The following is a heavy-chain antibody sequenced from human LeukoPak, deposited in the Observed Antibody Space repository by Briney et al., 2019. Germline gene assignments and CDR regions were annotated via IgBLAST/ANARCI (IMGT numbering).Heavy chain of an antibody. V-gene: IGHV1-46*01. D-gene: IGHD3-3*01. J-gene: IGHJ4*02. Sequence: ASVKVSCKASGYIFTSHYMHWVRQAPGQGLEWMGVIITGGGSTTYAQKFQGRVTMTRDTSTSTVYMELSSLRSEDTAVYFCARGGSGNGFDYWGQGTLVTVSS. CDR2: IITGGGST. CDR1: GYIFTSHY. CDR3: ARGGSGNGFDY.